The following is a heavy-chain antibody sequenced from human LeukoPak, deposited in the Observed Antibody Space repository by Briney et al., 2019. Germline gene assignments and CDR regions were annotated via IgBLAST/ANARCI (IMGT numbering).Heavy chain of an antibody. CDR1: GFAFSSYS. D-gene: IGHD3-22*01. CDR3: ASPDSSGYYAGLGYFQH. Sequence: GGSLRLSCAASGFAFSSYSMNWVRQAPGKGLEWVSSISSSSSYIYYADSVKGRFTISRDNAKNSLYLQMNSLRAEDTAVYYCASPDSSGYYAGLGYFQHWGQGTLVTVSS. J-gene: IGHJ1*01. V-gene: IGHV3-21*01. CDR2: ISSSSSYI.